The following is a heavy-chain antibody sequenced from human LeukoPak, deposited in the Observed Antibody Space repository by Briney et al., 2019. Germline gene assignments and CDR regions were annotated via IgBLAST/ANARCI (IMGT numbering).Heavy chain of an antibody. Sequence: PGGSLRLSCAASGFTFSSYWMSWVRQAPGKGLEWVANIKQDGSEKYYVDSVKGRFTISRDNAKNSLYLQMNSLRAEDTAVYYCARGPGQQPDPYYYYYMDVWGKGTMVTVSS. CDR2: IKQDGSEK. CDR3: ARGPGQQPDPYYYYYMDV. CDR1: GFTFSSYW. V-gene: IGHV3-7*01. D-gene: IGHD6-13*01. J-gene: IGHJ6*03.